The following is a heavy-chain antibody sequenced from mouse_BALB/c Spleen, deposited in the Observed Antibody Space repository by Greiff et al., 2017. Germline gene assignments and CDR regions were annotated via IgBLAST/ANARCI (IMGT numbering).Heavy chain of an antibody. CDR1: GFTFSSFG. D-gene: IGHD1-1*01. CDR2: ISSGSSTI. CDR3: ARSSYGSSYAMDY. J-gene: IGHJ4*01. Sequence: EVHLVESGGGLVQPGGSRKLSCAASGFTFSSFGMHWVRQAPEKGLEWVAYISSGSSTIYYADTVKGRFTISRDNPKNTLFLQMTSLRSEDTAMYYCARSSYGSSYAMDYWGQGTSVTVSS. V-gene: IGHV5-17*02.